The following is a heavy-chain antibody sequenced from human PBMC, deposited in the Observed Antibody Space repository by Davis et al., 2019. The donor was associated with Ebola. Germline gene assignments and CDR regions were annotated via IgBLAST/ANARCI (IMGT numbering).Heavy chain of an antibody. J-gene: IGHJ5*01. CDR2: ISHHNGYT. CDR3: ARTTKTNIEASGLGYNSFDS. V-gene: IGHV4-34*01. D-gene: IGHD2/OR15-2a*01. Sequence: SETLSLTCAVYGGSFSDYFWSWIRQPPEKGLEWIGEISHHNGYTNYNPSLSSRVAISVDSSKNQFSLKINSVTAADTATYYCARTTKTNIEASGLGYNSFDSWGQGVLVSVSS. CDR1: GGSFSDYF.